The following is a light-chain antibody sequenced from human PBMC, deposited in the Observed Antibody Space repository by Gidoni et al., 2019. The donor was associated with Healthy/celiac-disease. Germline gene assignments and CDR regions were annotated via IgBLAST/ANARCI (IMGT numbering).Light chain of an antibody. CDR3: QQRSNWPPT. CDR1: QSVSSY. CDR2: DAS. J-gene: IGKJ4*01. Sequence: IVFTHSPATLSLSPGERATLSCRASQSVSSYLAWYQQKPGQAPRLLIYDASNRATGIPARFSGSGSGTDFTLTISSLEPEDFAGYYCQQRSNWPPTFGGGTKVEIK. V-gene: IGKV3-11*01.